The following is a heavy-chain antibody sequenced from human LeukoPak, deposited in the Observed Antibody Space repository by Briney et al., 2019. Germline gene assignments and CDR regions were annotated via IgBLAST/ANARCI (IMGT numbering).Heavy chain of an antibody. Sequence: SETLSLTCTVSGGSISSSSYYWGWIRQPPGKGLEWIGSIYYSGSTYYNPSLKSRVTISVDTSKNPFSLKLSSVTAADTAVYYCARHGDCSGGSCYSGYYYDSSGYSHFDYWGQGTLVTVSS. D-gene: IGHD2-15*01. CDR3: ARHGDCSGGSCYSGYYYDSSGYSHFDY. J-gene: IGHJ4*02. CDR1: GGSISSSSYY. V-gene: IGHV4-39*01. CDR2: IYYSGST.